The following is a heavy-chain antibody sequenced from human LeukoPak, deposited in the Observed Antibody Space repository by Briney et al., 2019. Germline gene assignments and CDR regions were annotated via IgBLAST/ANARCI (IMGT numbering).Heavy chain of an antibody. D-gene: IGHD5-18*01. CDR1: GYTFTTYY. Sequence: ASVKVSCKASGYTFTTYYMHWVRQAPGQGLEWMGIINPSSGSTSYAQKFQGRVTMTKDTSTSTVYMELSSLRSEDTAIYYCARVLGAHRYGSIDHWGQGTLVTVSS. CDR3: ARVLGAHRYGSIDH. CDR2: INPSSGST. V-gene: IGHV1-46*01. J-gene: IGHJ4*02.